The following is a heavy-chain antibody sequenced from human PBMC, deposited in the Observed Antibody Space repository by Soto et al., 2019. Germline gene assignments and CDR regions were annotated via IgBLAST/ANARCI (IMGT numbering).Heavy chain of an antibody. J-gene: IGHJ5*02. Sequence: PSETLSLTCAVYGGSFSGYYWSWIRQPPGKGLEWIGEINHSGSTNYNPSLKSRVTISVDTSKNQFSLKLSSVTAADTAVYYCARPGLVHYDFSSRQYNWFDPCGQGTMVTVSS. D-gene: IGHD3-3*01. CDR1: GGSFSGYY. CDR3: ARPGLVHYDFSSRQYNWFDP. CDR2: INHSGST. V-gene: IGHV4-34*01.